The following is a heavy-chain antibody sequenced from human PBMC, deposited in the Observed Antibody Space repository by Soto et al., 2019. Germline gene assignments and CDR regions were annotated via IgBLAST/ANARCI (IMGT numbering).Heavy chain of an antibody. Sequence: SLKDSCKASGYTFTSHGISRVRQAPGQGLEWLGWISAYNGNTNYAQKLQGRVTMTTDPSPSTAYMELRSLRSDDTAVYYCARDENWNRLNPHFDYWGQGTLVIVSS. J-gene: IGHJ4*02. V-gene: IGHV1-18*04. D-gene: IGHD1-1*01. CDR1: GYTFTSHG. CDR2: ISAYNGNT. CDR3: ARDENWNRLNPHFDY.